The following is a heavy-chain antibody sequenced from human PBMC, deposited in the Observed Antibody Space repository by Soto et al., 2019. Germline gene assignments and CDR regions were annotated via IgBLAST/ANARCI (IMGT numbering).Heavy chain of an antibody. CDR1: GFTFSNAW. J-gene: IGHJ3*02. Sequence: EVQLVESGGGLVKPGGSLRLSCAASGFTFSNAWMNWVRQAPGKGLEWVGRIKSKTDGGTTDYAAPVKGRFTISRDDSKNTLYLQMNSLKTEDTAVYYCTTSIAETVDAFDIWGQGTMVTVSS. CDR3: TTSIAETVDAFDI. CDR2: IKSKTDGGTT. V-gene: IGHV3-15*07. D-gene: IGHD6-6*01.